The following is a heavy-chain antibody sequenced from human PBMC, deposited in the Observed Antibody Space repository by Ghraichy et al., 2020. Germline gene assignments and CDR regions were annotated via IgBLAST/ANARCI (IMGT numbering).Heavy chain of an antibody. CDR3: ARKRWYYYGMDV. J-gene: IGHJ6*02. CDR2: INHSGST. CDR1: GGSFSGYY. V-gene: IGHV4-34*01. D-gene: IGHD4-23*01. Sequence: SQTLSLTCAVYGGSFSGYYWSWIRQPPGKGLEWIGEINHSGSTNYNPSLKSRVTISVDTSKNQFSLKLSSVTAADTAVYYCARKRWYYYGMDVWGQGTTVTVSS.